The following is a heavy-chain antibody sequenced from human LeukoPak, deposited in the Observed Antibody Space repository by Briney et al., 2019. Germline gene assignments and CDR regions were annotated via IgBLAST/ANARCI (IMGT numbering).Heavy chain of an antibody. CDR2: IYPGDSDT. Sequence: GESLKISCKVSGYTFTTFWIGWVRQMPGKGLEWMGIIYPGDSDTRYSPSFQGQVTISADKSISTAYLQWSSLKASDTAMYYCARLIRVSLTERFDYWGQGTLVTVSS. V-gene: IGHV5-51*01. D-gene: IGHD1-1*01. CDR1: GYTFTTFW. CDR3: ARLIRVSLTERFDY. J-gene: IGHJ4*02.